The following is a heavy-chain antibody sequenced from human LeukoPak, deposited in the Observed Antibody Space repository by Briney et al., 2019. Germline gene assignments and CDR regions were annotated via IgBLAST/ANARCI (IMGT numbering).Heavy chain of an antibody. CDR3: ARQGAHAFDI. J-gene: IGHJ3*02. Sequence: GASVKVSFKASGYTFTGYYMHWVRQAPGQGLEWMGWINPNSGGTNYAQEFQGRVTMTRDTSISTAYMELSRLRSDDTAVYYCARQGAHAFDIWGQGTMVTVSS. CDR1: GYTFTGYY. V-gene: IGHV1-2*02. CDR2: INPNSGGT. D-gene: IGHD4/OR15-4a*01.